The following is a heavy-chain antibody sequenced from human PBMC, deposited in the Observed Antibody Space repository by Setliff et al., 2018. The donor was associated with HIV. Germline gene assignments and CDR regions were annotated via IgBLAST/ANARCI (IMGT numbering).Heavy chain of an antibody. D-gene: IGHD6-13*01. CDR3: ARGIAAAGR. J-gene: IGHJ4*02. V-gene: IGHV4-39*07. Sequence: SETLSLTCTVSGGSISSSSYYWGWIRQPPGKGLEWIGNIFYSGHTFYNPSLKSRVTISVGTSKNQFSLKLTSVTAADTAVYYCARGIAAAGRWGQGTLVTVSS. CDR1: GGSISSSSYY. CDR2: IFYSGHT.